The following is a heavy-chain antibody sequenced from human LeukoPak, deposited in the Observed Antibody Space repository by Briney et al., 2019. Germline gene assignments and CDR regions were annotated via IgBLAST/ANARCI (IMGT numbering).Heavy chain of an antibody. D-gene: IGHD1-1*01. CDR3: ARDIMEWHYYGMDV. Sequence: GGSLRLSCAASGFTFSSYAMHWVRQAPGKGLEWVAVISYDGSNKYYADSVKGRFTISRDNSKNTLYLQMNSLRAEDTAAYYCARDIMEWHYYGMDVWGQGTTVTVSS. CDR1: GFTFSSYA. V-gene: IGHV3-30-3*01. J-gene: IGHJ6*02. CDR2: ISYDGSNK.